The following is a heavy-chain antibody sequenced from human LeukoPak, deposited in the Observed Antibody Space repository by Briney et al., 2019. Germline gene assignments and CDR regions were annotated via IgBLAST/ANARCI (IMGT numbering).Heavy chain of an antibody. CDR3: ARGASGYSIDY. CDR2: IYSGGST. J-gene: IGHJ4*02. Sequence: GSLRLSCAASGFTVSSNYISWVRQAPGKGLEWVSVIYSGGSTYYADSVKGRFTISRDNSKNTLYLQMNSLRAEDTAVYYCARGASGYSIDYWGQGTLVTVSS. V-gene: IGHV3-66*01. D-gene: IGHD5-18*01. CDR1: GFTVSSNY.